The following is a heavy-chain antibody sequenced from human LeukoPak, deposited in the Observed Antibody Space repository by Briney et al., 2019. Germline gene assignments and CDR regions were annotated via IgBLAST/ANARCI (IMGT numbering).Heavy chain of an antibody. CDR3: ARVYDDIVAGYLYYFDY. D-gene: IGHD3-9*01. V-gene: IGHV1-18*01. CDR2: ISTDNGNT. CDR1: GYTFSSFG. J-gene: IGHJ4*02. Sequence: ASVKVSCKSSGYTFSSFGISWVRQAPGQGLEWMGWISTDNGNTNYAQKLQGGVTLTTDTSTTTAYMELRSLRSDDTAVYYCARVYDDIVAGYLYYFDYWGQGTLVTVSS.